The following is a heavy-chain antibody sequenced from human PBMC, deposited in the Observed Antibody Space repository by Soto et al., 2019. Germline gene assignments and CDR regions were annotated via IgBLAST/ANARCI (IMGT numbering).Heavy chain of an antibody. CDR3: ARRDVGDYGAFDI. D-gene: IGHD4-17*01. CDR2: IYYSGST. V-gene: IGHV4-39*01. CDR1: GGSISSSSYY. J-gene: IGHJ3*02. Sequence: SETLSLTCTVSGGSISSSSYYWGWIRQPPGKGLEWIGSIYYSGSTYYNPSLKSRVTISVDTSKNQFSLKLSSVTAADTAVYYCARRDVGDYGAFDIWGQGTMVTVSS.